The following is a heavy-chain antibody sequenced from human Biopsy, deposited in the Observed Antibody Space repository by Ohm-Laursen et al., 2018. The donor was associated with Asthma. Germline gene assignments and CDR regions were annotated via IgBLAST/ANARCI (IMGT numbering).Heavy chain of an antibody. CDR1: GDSLINYA. CDR3: ARTYFDFLTGQVHDAFAM. V-gene: IGHV1-3*01. Sequence: ASVKVSCKASGDSLINYAIHWVRQAPGHSLEWMGWINAANGNTKYSQKFQGRLTISRDTSASTAYTDLSSLRSEDTAVYYCARTYFDFLTGQVHDAFAMWGQGTMVTVSS. CDR2: INAANGNT. J-gene: IGHJ3*02. D-gene: IGHD3-9*01.